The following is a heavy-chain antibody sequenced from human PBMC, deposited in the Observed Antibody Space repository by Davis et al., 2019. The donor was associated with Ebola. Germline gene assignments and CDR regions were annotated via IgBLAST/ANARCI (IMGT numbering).Heavy chain of an antibody. J-gene: IGHJ4*02. CDR2: ITSSSSYI. CDR1: GFTFSSYS. D-gene: IGHD6-19*01. CDR3: ARWQWLVGNLPERYYFDY. V-gene: IGHV3-21*01. Sequence: GESLKISCAASGFTFSSYSMNRVRQAPGKGLEWVSSITSSSSYIYYADSVKGRFTISRDNAKNSLYLQMNSLRAEDTAVYYCARWQWLVGNLPERYYFDYWGQGTLVTVSS.